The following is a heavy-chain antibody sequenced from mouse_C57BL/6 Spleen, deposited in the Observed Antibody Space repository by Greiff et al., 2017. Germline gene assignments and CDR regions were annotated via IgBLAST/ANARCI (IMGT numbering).Heavy chain of an antibody. V-gene: IGHV14-4*01. CDR2: VDPEKGDT. CDR1: GFNIKDDY. CDR3: TPLCEFDY. D-gene: IGHD1-1*02. Sequence: EVKLQESGAELVRPGASVKLSCTASGFNIKDDYMHWVKQRPEQGLEWIGWVDPEKGDTEDASKFQGKATITADTSSNTAYLQLSSLTSEDTAVYYFTPLCEFDYWGQGTTLTVSS. J-gene: IGHJ2*01.